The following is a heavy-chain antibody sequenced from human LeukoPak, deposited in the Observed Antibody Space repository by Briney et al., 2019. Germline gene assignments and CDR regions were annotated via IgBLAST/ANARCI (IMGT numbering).Heavy chain of an antibody. Sequence: SETLSLTCAVYGGSFSSYYWSWIRQPPGKGLEWIGEINHSGSTNYNPSLKSRVTISVDTSKNQFSLKLSSVTAADTAVYYCARGLRGHGYWGQGTLVTVSS. CDR3: ARGLRGHGY. CDR2: INHSGST. D-gene: IGHD6-25*01. V-gene: IGHV4-34*01. J-gene: IGHJ4*02. CDR1: GGSFSSYY.